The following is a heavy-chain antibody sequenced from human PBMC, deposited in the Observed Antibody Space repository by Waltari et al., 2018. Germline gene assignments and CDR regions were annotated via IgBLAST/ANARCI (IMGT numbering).Heavy chain of an antibody. CDR2: FDPEDGES. V-gene: IGHV1-24*01. Sequence: ELSMHWVRQAPGKGLEWMGGFDPEDGESIDSQKFQSRVTMTEDTSTGTAYMELSSLRSEDTAVYYCATVWIRRLDYWGQGTLGTVSS. CDR1: ELS. J-gene: IGHJ4*02. CDR3: ATVWIRRLDY. D-gene: IGHD2-2*03.